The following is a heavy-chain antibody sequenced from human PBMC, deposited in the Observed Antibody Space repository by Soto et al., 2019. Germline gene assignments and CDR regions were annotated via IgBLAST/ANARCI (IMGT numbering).Heavy chain of an antibody. Sequence: ETLSVTATLAGGCVSSGSSYWSWIRQPPGKGLEWIGYIYYSGITNYNPSLNSRVTISVDTSKNQLYLKLSSVTAADTAVYYWARVGHSSGWPIEYWGQGTLVTVSS. CDR1: GGCVSSGSSY. V-gene: IGHV4-61*01. J-gene: IGHJ4*02. D-gene: IGHD6-19*01. CDR2: IYYSGIT. CDR3: ARVGHSSGWPIEY.